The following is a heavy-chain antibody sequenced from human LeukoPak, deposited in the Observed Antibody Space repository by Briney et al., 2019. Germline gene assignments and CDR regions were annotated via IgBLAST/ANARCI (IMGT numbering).Heavy chain of an antibody. V-gene: IGHV3-23*01. D-gene: IGHD4-17*01. CDR2: ISGSGSST. J-gene: IGHJ4*02. CDR1: GFTFSIYA. CDR3: ANLAYGDGDYFDY. Sequence: GSLRLSCAASGFTFSIYAMSWVRQAPGKGLEWVSAISGSGSSTYYADSVKGRFTISRDNSKNTLYLQMNSLRAEDTAVYYCANLAYGDGDYFDYWGQGTLVTVSS.